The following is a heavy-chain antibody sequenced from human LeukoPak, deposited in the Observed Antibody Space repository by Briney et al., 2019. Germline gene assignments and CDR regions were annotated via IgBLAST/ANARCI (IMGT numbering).Heavy chain of an antibody. Sequence: SETLSLTCAVYGGSLSGYYWSWIRQPPGKGLEWIGEINHSGSTNYNPSLKSRVTISVDTSKNQFSLKLSSVTAADTAVYYCARGMTTRSDYWGQGTLVTVSS. CDR2: INHSGST. CDR1: GGSLSGYY. CDR3: ARGMTTRSDY. V-gene: IGHV4-34*01. J-gene: IGHJ4*02. D-gene: IGHD4-11*01.